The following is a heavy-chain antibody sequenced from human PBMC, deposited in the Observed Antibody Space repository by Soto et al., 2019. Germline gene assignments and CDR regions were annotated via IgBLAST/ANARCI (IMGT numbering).Heavy chain of an antibody. CDR1: GYTSTNYD. D-gene: IGHD5-12*01. V-gene: IGHV1-18*01. J-gene: IGHJ6*02. Sequence: QVQLVQSGAEVKRPGASVKVSCKASGYTSTNYDVAWVRRAPGQGLQWMGWISFSKGKTYYEQSFQGRVTMTTDTVTTTGYMEVRSLRSDDTAVYYCARKGYIVNFGLDVWGQGTTVTVSS. CDR3: ARKGYIVNFGLDV. CDR2: ISFSKGKT.